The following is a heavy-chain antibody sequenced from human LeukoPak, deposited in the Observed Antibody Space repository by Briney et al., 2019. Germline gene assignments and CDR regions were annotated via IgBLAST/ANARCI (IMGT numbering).Heavy chain of an antibody. V-gene: IGHV5-51*01. D-gene: IGHD2-21*02. J-gene: IGHJ6*03. CDR2: IYSGDSDT. CDR3: ARHRWRWGLLEYYYYVDI. Sequence: GESLKISCKASGFTFRDYWIGWVRQMPGKGLEWMGIIYSGDSDTRYSPSFQGQVTISVDKSITTAYLEWSSLKASDTAMYYCARHRWRWGLLEYYYYVDIWGKGTTVTVSS. CDR1: GFTFRDYW.